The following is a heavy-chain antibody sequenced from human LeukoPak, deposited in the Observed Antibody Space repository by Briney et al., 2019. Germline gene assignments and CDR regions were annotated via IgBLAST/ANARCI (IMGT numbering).Heavy chain of an antibody. CDR2: ISGSGGST. V-gene: IGHV3-23*01. CDR3: AKRYYYGSGSYYPLDY. D-gene: IGHD3-10*01. CDR1: GFTFSSYA. J-gene: IGHJ4*02. Sequence: GGSLRLSCAASGFTFSSYAMSWVRQAPGKGLEWASAISGSGGSTYYADSVKGRFTISRDNSKNTLYLQMNGLRAEDTAVYYCAKRYYYGSGSYYPLDYWGQGTLVTVSS.